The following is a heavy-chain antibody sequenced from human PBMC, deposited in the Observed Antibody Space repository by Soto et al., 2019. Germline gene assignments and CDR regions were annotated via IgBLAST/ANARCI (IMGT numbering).Heavy chain of an antibody. CDR3: ARGVEMTMGDVFEI. J-gene: IGHJ3*02. CDR1: GFTFSAYA. Sequence: QMQLVESGGGVVQPGKSLRLSCAASGFTFSAYAMHWVRQAPGKGLEWLSLISYDGSIKHNADSVKGRFTISRDNSKNTLFLHMNSLRIEDTATYFCARGVEMTMGDVFEIWGQGTKVTVSS. CDR2: ISYDGSIK. V-gene: IGHV3-30-3*01.